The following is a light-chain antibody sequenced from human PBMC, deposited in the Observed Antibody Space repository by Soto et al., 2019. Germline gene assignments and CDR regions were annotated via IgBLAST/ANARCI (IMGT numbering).Light chain of an antibody. CDR1: KIGSKS. CDR2: DDS. V-gene: IGLV3-21*02. Sequence: SYELTQPPSVSVAPGQTARITCGGNKIGSKSVHWYQQKPGQAPVLVVYDDSDRPSGIPERFSGSNSGNTATLTISRVEAGDEADYYCHVWDSSSDLLFGGGTKLTVL. CDR3: HVWDSSSDLL. J-gene: IGLJ2*01.